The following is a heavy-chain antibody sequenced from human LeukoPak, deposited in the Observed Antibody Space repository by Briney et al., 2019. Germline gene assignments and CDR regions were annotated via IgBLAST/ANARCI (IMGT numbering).Heavy chain of an antibody. CDR1: GGTFSSYA. J-gene: IGHJ6*02. D-gene: IGHD6-19*01. CDR3: ARVYSSGWYPDYYYYYGMDV. CDR2: IIPIFGTA. Sequence: SVKVSCRASGGTFSSYAISWVRQAPGQGLEWMGGIIPIFGTANYAQKFQGRVTITADESTSTAYMELSSLRSEDTAVYYCARVYSSGWYPDYYYYYGMDVWGQGTTVTVSS. V-gene: IGHV1-69*01.